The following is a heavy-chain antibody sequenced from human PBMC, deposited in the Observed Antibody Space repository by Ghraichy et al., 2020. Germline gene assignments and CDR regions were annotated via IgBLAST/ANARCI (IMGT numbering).Heavy chain of an antibody. CDR2: IRSKPYGGTT. CDR3: SSTYYYDSLGYCSPY. V-gene: IGHV3-49*03. J-gene: IGHJ4*02. Sequence: GGSLRLSCAASGFTFGDYGMSWFRQAPGKGLEWVGLIRSKPYGGTTEYAASVKGRFTISRDDSKSIAFLQMNSLKTEDSAVYYCSSTYYYDSLGYCSPYWGQGTLVTVSS. CDR1: GFTFGDYG. D-gene: IGHD3-22*01.